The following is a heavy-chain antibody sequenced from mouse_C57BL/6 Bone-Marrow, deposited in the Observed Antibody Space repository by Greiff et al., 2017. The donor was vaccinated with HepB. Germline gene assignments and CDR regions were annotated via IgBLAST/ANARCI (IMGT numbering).Heavy chain of an antibody. CDR1: GYTFTDYE. CDR3: TRKRTGTVAMDY. J-gene: IGHJ4*01. Sequence: VQLQQPGAELVKPGASVKLSCKASGYTFTDYEMHWVKQTPVHGLEWIGAIDPETGGTAYNQKFKGKAILTADKSSSTAYMELRSLTSEDSAVYYCTRKRTGTVAMDYWGQGTSVTVSS. D-gene: IGHD4-1*01. V-gene: IGHV1-15*01. CDR2: IDPETGGT.